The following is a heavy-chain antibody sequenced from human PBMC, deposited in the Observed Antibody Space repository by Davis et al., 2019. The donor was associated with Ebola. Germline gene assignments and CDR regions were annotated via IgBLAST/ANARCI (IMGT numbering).Heavy chain of an antibody. J-gene: IGHJ6*02. CDR2: INHSGST. D-gene: IGHD3-3*01. Sequence: GSLRLSCAASGFTFSSYWMSWVRQAPGKGLEWIGEINHSGSTNYNPSLKSRVTISVDTSKNQFSLKLSSVTAADTAVYYCARVRRFLYHGRDVWGQGTTVTVSS. V-gene: IGHV4-34*01. CDR3: ARVRRFLYHGRDV. CDR1: GFTFSSYW.